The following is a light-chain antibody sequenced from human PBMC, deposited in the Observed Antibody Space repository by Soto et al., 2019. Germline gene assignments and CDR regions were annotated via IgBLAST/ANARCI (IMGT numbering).Light chain of an antibody. CDR2: DAS. V-gene: IGKV1-5*01. J-gene: IGKJ2*01. CDR1: QSISTW. Sequence: DIQMTQSPSTLSASVGDRVTITCWASQSISTWLAWYQQKPGKAPKLLIYDASILESGVPSRFSGSGSGAEFTLTISSLQPDDFATYSCQQYNSYSRTFGQGTKLEIK. CDR3: QQYNSYSRT.